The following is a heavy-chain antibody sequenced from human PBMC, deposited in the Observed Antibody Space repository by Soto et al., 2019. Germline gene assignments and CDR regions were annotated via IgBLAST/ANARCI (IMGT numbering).Heavy chain of an antibody. J-gene: IGHJ6*02. D-gene: IGHD5-18*01. V-gene: IGHV3-33*01. CDR3: ARDGIQLWIRHYYYGMDV. CDR1: GFTFSSYG. CDR2: IWYDGSNK. Sequence: GGSLRLSCAASGFTFSSYGMHWVRQAPGKGLEWVAVIWYDGSNKYYADSVKGRFTISRDNSKNTLYLQMNSLRAEDTAVYYCARDGIQLWIRHYYYGMDVWGQGTTVTVSS.